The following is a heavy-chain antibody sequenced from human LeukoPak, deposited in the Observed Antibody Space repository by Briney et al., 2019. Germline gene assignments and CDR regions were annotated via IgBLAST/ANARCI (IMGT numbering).Heavy chain of an antibody. CDR1: GFIFSNYG. CDR2: IRNGAGNE. J-gene: IGHJ4*02. Sequence: PGGSLRLSCIGSGFIFSNYGIHWVRQAPGRGLEWVAFIRNGAGNEYYADSVRGRFTISRDNSKNSLYLQMNSLRPEDTAVYYCASDAEDIVVVPAAPFDYWGQGTLVTVSS. V-gene: IGHV3-30*02. CDR3: ASDAEDIVVVPAAPFDY. D-gene: IGHD2-2*01.